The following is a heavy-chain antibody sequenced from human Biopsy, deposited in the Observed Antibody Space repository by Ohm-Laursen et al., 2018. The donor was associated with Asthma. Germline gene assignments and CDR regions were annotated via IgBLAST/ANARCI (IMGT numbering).Heavy chain of an antibody. D-gene: IGHD3-10*01. CDR3: ARGLDYSGRSGFDY. J-gene: IGHJ4*02. Sequence: SLRLSRAASGFTFSSYGMDWVRQAPGKGLEWVALMSYDGSIKDYADSVKGRFTISRDNSMNTLYLHMNSLRVEDTAVYYCARGLDYSGRSGFDYWGQGTLVTVSS. CDR2: MSYDGSIK. CDR1: GFTFSSYG. V-gene: IGHV3-33*05.